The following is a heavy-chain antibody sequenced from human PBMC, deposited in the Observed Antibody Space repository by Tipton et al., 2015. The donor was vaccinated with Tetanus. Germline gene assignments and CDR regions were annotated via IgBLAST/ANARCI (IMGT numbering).Heavy chain of an antibody. D-gene: IGHD6-19*01. J-gene: IGHJ5*02. V-gene: IGHV4-59*01. CDR2: VYYNGNT. Sequence: TLSLTCTVSGGSISGSYWNWIRQPPGKGLEWIGYVYYNGNTHYNPALKSRVTISVDTSKNQFSLKLSSVTAADTAVYYCAFLPKHWLVPSFDPWGQGTLVTVSS. CDR3: AFLPKHWLVPSFDP. CDR1: GGSISGSY.